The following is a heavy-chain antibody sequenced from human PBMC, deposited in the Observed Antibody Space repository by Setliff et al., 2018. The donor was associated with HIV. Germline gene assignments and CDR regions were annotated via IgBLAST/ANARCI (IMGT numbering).Heavy chain of an antibody. CDR1: GGSFSGYY. D-gene: IGHD6-13*01. CDR3: ARLPDINSWPFDY. Sequence: SETLSLTCAVYGGSFSGYYWSWLRQPAGKGLEWIGEITHRGGTQYNPSLMSRLTMSVDSSKNQLSLSVSSVTAADTAVYYCARLPDINSWPFDYWARGTLVTVSS. J-gene: IGHJ4*02. CDR2: ITHRGGT. V-gene: IGHV4-34*10.